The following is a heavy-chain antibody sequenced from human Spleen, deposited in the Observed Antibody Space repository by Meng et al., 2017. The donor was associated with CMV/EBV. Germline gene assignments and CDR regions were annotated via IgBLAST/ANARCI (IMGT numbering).Heavy chain of an antibody. CDR2: IIPILSLT. Sequence: SVKVSCKASGGTFSSYAISWVRQAPGQGLEWMGRIIPILSLTNYAQTFQGRTTITADKSTSTIYMDLSSLTSDDTAVYYCAWGTQADAFDIWGQGTLVTVSS. V-gene: IGHV1-69*10. CDR3: AWGTQADAFDI. J-gene: IGHJ3*02. D-gene: IGHD3-16*01. CDR1: GGTFSSYA.